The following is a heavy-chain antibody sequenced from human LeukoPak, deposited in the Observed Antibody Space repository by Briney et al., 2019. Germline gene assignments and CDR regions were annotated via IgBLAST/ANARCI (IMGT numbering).Heavy chain of an antibody. Sequence: GGSLRISCTASGFIFSGYDMHWVRQAPGKGLEWAAFIRYDGSKKFYAGSVKGRFTISRDNSKNTLFLEVNGLRAVDTAVYYCARRGGDSYGQETHYFDYWGQGTLVTVSS. J-gene: IGHJ4*02. CDR3: ARRGGDSYGQETHYFDY. CDR1: GFIFSGYD. D-gene: IGHD5-18*01. V-gene: IGHV3-30*02. CDR2: IRYDGSKK.